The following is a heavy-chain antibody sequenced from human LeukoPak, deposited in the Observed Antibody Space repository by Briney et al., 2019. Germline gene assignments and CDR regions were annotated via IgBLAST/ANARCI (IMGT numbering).Heavy chain of an antibody. V-gene: IGHV3-30-3*01. CDR3: AREEYYDFWSGYKALNYYGMDV. CDR2: ISFDGSNK. D-gene: IGHD3-3*01. J-gene: IGHJ6*02. Sequence: GGSLRLSCSASGFTFSSYAMHWVRQAPGQGLEWVAVISFDGSNKYYADSVKGRFTISRDNSKNTLYLQMNSLRAEDTAVYYCAREEYYDFWSGYKALNYYGMDVWGQETTVTVSS. CDR1: GFTFSSYA.